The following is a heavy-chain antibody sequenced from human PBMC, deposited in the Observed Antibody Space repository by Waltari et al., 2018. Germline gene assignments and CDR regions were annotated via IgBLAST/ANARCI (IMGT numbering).Heavy chain of an antibody. J-gene: IGHJ3*02. CDR1: GFTFSHSY. D-gene: IGHD2-2*03. V-gene: IGHV3-53*02. CDR2: IYSGDNT. CDR3: ARVVDGSFDI. Sequence: EVQLVETGGGLIQPGGSLRLSCSASGFTFSHSYMNWVRQAPGKGLEWLSLIYSGDNTYYADSVKGRFTISRDSSKNTVYLQMNSLRAEDTAVYFCARVVDGSFDIWGQGTMVTVSS.